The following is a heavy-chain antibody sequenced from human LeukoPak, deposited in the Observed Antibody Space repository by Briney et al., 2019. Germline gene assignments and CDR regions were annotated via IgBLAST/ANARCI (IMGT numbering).Heavy chain of an antibody. Sequence: SETLSLTCAVYGDSFSAYYWSWIRQPPGKGLEWIGYIYYSGSTNYNPSLKSRVTISVDTSKNQFSLKLSSVTAADTAVYYCASLIAVAGAHYYMDVWGKGTTVTVSS. D-gene: IGHD6-19*01. J-gene: IGHJ6*03. CDR2: IYYSGST. CDR1: GDSFSAYY. CDR3: ASLIAVAGAHYYMDV. V-gene: IGHV4-59*01.